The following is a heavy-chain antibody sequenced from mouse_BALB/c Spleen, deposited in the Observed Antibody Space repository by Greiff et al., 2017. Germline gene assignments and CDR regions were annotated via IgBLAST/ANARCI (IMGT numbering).Heavy chain of an antibody. CDR2: INPSNGGT. V-gene: IGHV1S16*01. CDR3: TKPYFNGSSYGDFDV. Sequence: VKLQESGAELVKPGASVKLSCKASGYTFTSYYMYWVKQRPGQGLEWIGEINPSNGGTNFNEKFKSKAKLTVDKSSSTAYMILSSLTSEDSAVYYGTKPYFNGSSYGDFDVWGEGTTVTVSS. J-gene: IGHJ1*01. CDR1: GYTFTSYY. D-gene: IGHD1-1*01.